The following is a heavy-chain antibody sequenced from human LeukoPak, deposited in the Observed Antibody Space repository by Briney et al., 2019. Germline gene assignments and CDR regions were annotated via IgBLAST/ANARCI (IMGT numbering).Heavy chain of an antibody. CDR2: IQQDGSEK. D-gene: IGHD5-18*01. J-gene: IGHJ6*03. CDR1: GFTFKSYA. CDR3: ARCGVTAVSGTNYYYYMDV. V-gene: IGHV3-7*01. Sequence: GGSLRLSCAASGFTFKSYAMTWVRQAPGKGLEWVANIQQDGSEKYYVDSVEGRFTISRDNAKNSVYLQMNSLRAEDAAVYYCARCGVTAVSGTNYYYYMDVWGRGTAVTVSS.